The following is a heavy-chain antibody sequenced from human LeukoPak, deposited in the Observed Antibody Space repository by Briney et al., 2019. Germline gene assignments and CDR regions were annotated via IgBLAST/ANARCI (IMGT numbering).Heavy chain of an antibody. CDR3: ARAYGSGSYYNYVNFDY. J-gene: IGHJ4*02. CDR1: GYTFTGYY. Sequence: ASVKVSCKASGYTFTGYYMHWVRQAPGQGLEWMGWINPNSGGTNYAQKFQGRVTMTRDTSISTAYVELSRLRSDDTAVYYCARAYGSGSYYNYVNFDYWGQGTLVTVSS. V-gene: IGHV1-2*02. CDR2: INPNSGGT. D-gene: IGHD3-10*01.